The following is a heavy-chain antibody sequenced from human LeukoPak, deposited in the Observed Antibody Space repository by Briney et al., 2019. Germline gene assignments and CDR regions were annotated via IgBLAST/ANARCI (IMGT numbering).Heavy chain of an antibody. Sequence: SETLSLTCAVSGYSISSGYYWGWIRQPPGKGLEWIGSIDHSGSTYYNPSLKSRVTISVDTSKNQFSLKLSSVTAADTAVYYCARMAYSGSYYFDYWGQGTLVTVSS. J-gene: IGHJ4*02. D-gene: IGHD1-26*01. V-gene: IGHV4-38-2*01. CDR2: IDHSGST. CDR3: ARMAYSGSYYFDY. CDR1: GYSISSGYY.